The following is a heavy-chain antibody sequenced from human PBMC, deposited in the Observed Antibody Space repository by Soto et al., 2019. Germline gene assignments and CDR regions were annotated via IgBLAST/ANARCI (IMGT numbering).Heavy chain of an antibody. CDR3: ARGYWVQGYGAGTYFDY. CDR2: IYSGTTT. J-gene: IGHJ4*02. Sequence: GGSLRLSCAASGLTVSSNYMSWVRQAPGKGLEWVSVIYSGTTTHYADSVKGRFTISRDSSKNTLYLQMNSLRAEDTAVYYCARGYWVQGYGAGTYFDYWGQGTLVTVSS. CDR1: GLTVSSNY. D-gene: IGHD1-1*01. V-gene: IGHV3-66*01.